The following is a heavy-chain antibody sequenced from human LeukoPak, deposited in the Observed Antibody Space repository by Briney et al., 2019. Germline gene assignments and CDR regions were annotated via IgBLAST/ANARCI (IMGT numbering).Heavy chain of an antibody. CDR1: GYSFNSYW. V-gene: IGHV5-51*01. CDR3: ARHQYGSGSYYKPQGYYDF. CDR2: IYPGDSET. D-gene: IGHD3-10*01. Sequence: GESLKISCKGSGYSFNSYWIGWVRQMPGKGLEWMGIIYPGDSETRYSPSFQGQVTISADKSISTAYLQWSSLKASDTAMYYCARHQYGSGSYYKPQGYYDFWGQGTLVTVSS. J-gene: IGHJ4*02.